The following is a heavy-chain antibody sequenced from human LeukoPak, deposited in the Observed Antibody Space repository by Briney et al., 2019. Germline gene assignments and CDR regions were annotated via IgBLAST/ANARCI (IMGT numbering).Heavy chain of an antibody. CDR2: INPNSGGT. D-gene: IGHD2-2*02. V-gene: IGHV1-2*02. CDR1: GYTFTGYY. Sequence: ASVKVSCKASGYTFTGYYMRWVRQAPGQGLEWMGWINPNSGGTNYAQKFQGRVTMTRDTSISTAYMELSRLRSDDTAVYFCASTLYRPTGFDYWGQGTLVTVSS. J-gene: IGHJ4*02. CDR3: ASTLYRPTGFDY.